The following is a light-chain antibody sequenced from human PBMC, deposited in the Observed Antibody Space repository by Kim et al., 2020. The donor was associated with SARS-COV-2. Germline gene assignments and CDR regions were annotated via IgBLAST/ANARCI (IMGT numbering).Light chain of an antibody. CDR1: RTNIGTGYD. V-gene: IGLV1-40*01. CDR3: QSYDSSLSALV. CDR2: ANT. Sequence: QSVLTQPPSVSGAPGQRVNISCTGSRTNIGTGYDVHWYQQFQGTAPKLLIFANTYRPSGVPDRFSGSKSGTSASLAITGLQAEDEADYYCQSYDSSLSALVFGGGTQLTVL. J-gene: IGLJ2*01.